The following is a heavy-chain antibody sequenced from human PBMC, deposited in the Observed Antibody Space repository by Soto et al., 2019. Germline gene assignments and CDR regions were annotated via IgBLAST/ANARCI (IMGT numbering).Heavy chain of an antibody. V-gene: IGHV1-3*01. Sequence: GASVKVSCKASGYTFTSYAIHWVRQAPGQRLECMGWVNSGNGDTKYSQKFQGRVTITRDTSASTAYMELSSLRSEDTAVYYCARDLPGYCTSTSCFYGMDVWGQGTTVTVS. J-gene: IGHJ6*02. CDR1: GYTFTSYA. CDR3: ARDLPGYCTSTSCFYGMDV. CDR2: VNSGNGDT. D-gene: IGHD2-2*01.